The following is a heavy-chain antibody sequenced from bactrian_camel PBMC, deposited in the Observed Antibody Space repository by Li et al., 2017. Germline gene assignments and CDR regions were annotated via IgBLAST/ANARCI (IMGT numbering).Heavy chain of an antibody. V-gene: IGHV3S67*01. J-gene: IGHJ4*01. CDR1: TFNFTTCA. Sequence: DVQPVESGGGSVQAGGSLKLSCAASTFNFTTCAMAWYRQIPGKERELVASISRSGSTTYIDSVKGRFTISRDNAGNTLDLEMTTLKTEDTAKYYCVACARRMGDQILGYWGQGTQVTVS. CDR2: ISRSGST. D-gene: IGHD3*01. CDR3: VACARRMGDQILGY.